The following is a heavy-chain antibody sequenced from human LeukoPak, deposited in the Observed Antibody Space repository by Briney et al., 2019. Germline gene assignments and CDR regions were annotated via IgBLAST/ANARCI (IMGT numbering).Heavy chain of an antibody. CDR1: SFTFRNCW. CDR3: ATERRGSSYYDGKEAFDH. J-gene: IGHJ4*02. V-gene: IGHV3-7*01. D-gene: IGHD4-23*01. CDR2: TYEVVGEK. Sequence: GGSLKLSCVASSFTFRNCWTSWVRQTPGGGLEWVAHTYEVVGEKHYADSVKGRFTITRDNAKNSLYLQINSLGHEDTAVYYCATERRGSSYYDGKEAFDHWGQGSLVAVSS.